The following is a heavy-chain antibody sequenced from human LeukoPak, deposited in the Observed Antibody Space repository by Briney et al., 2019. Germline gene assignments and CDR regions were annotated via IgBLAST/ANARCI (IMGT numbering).Heavy chain of an antibody. V-gene: IGHV1-2*02. D-gene: IGHD5-18*01. J-gene: IGHJ4*02. Sequence: ASVKVSCKTSGYSFIDYYIHWVRQAPGQGLEWMGWINSNSADTNYAQNFQGRVTMTRDTSISTAYMELSRLRSDDTAVYYCARGYSSIDYWGQGTLVTVSS. CDR3: ARGYSSIDY. CDR2: INSNSADT. CDR1: GYSFIDYY.